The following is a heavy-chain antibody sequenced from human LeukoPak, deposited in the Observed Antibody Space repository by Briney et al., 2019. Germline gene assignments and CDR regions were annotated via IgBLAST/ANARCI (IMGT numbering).Heavy chain of an antibody. J-gene: IGHJ4*02. Sequence: GASVKVSCKASGYTFTSYDINWVRGASGEGREGMEWMNPNRCNTGYAQKFQGRVTMTRNTSISTAHMELSSLRSEVTAVYYCARAARYGDFDYWGQGTLVTVSS. CDR1: GYTFTSYD. D-gene: IGHD4-17*01. CDR3: ARAARYGDFDY. V-gene: IGHV1-8*01. CDR2: MNPNRCNT.